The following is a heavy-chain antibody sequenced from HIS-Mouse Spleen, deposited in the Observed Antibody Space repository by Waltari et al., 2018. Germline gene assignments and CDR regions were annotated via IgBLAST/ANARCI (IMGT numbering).Heavy chain of an antibody. CDR2: ISWDGGST. V-gene: IGHV3-43D*03. CDR3: ARGAAAGPFDY. CDR1: GFTFDDYA. J-gene: IGHJ4*02. D-gene: IGHD6-13*01. Sequence: EVQLVESGGVVVQPGGSLRLSCAASGFTFDDYAMHWVRQAPGKGLEWVSLISWDGGSTYYADSVKGRCTISRDNSKNSLYLQMNSLRAEDTALYYCARGAAAGPFDYWGQGTLVTVSS.